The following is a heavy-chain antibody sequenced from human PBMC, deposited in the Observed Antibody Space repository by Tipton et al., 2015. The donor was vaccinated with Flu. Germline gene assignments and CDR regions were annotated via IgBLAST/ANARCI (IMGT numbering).Heavy chain of an antibody. J-gene: IGHJ6*02. CDR1: GFTFSSYS. CDR3: ARVWSGYDNYYYYGMDV. D-gene: IGHD3-3*01. CDR2: ISSSSSYI. Sequence: SLRLSCAASGFTFSSYSMNWVRQAPGKGLEWVSSISSSSSYIYYADSVKGRFTISRDNAKNSLYLQMNSLRAEDTAVYYCARVWSGYDNYYYYGMDVWGQGTTVTVSS. V-gene: IGHV3-21*01.